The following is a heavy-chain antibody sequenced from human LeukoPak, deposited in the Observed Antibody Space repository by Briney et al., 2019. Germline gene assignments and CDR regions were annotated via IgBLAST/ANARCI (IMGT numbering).Heavy chain of an antibody. V-gene: IGHV3-23*01. D-gene: IGHD3-10*01. J-gene: IGHJ4*02. CDR3: AKRGVVIRVVLVGFHKEAYYFDS. CDR1: GITLSNSG. Sequence: GGSLRLSCAVSGITLSNSGMSWVRQAPGKGLEWVAGISASGGGTAYADSVRGRFTISRDNPKNTLYLQMNSLRAEDTAVYFCAKRGVVIRVVLVGFHKEAYYFDSWGQGALVTVSS. CDR2: ISASGGGT.